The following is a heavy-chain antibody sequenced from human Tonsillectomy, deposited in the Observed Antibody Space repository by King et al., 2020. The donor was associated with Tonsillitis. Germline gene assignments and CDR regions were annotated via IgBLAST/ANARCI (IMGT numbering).Heavy chain of an antibody. CDR2: IRSKAYGGTT. CDR3: TRDTMVRGVSYYYYYMDV. D-gene: IGHD3-10*01. Sequence: VQLVESGGGLVQPGRSLRVSCTASGFTFGDYAMSWFSQAPGKGVEGVGFIRSKAYGGTTEYAASVKGRFTISRDDSKSIAYLQMNSLKTEDTAVYYCTRDTMVRGVSYYYYYMDVWGKGTTVTVSS. CDR1: GFTFGDYA. J-gene: IGHJ6*03. V-gene: IGHV3-49*03.